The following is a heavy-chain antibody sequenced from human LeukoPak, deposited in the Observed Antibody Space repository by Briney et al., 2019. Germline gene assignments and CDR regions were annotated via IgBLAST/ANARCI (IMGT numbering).Heavy chain of an antibody. CDR3: ASSDYYYGMDV. CDR1: GYTFTSYG. CDR2: INPNSGGT. V-gene: IGHV1-2*04. Sequence: GASVKVSCKASGYTFTSYGISWVRQAPGQGLEWMGWINPNSGGTNYAQKFQGWVTMTRDTSISTAYMELSRLRSDDTAVYYCASSDYYYGMDVWGQGTTVTVSS. D-gene: IGHD6-25*01. J-gene: IGHJ6*02.